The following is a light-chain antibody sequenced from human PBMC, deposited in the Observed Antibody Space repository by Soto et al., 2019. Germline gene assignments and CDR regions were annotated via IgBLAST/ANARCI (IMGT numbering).Light chain of an antibody. V-gene: IGKV1-5*01. Sequence: DIPMTQSPSTLSVSVGDRVTITCRASQSVSNWLAWYQQKPGKAPKLLIYDASSLESGVPSRFSGSGSRTEFTLTISSLQPDDFATYYGQQYNTYYTFGQGTTLEIK. CDR3: QQYNTYYT. CDR2: DAS. CDR1: QSVSNW. J-gene: IGKJ2*01.